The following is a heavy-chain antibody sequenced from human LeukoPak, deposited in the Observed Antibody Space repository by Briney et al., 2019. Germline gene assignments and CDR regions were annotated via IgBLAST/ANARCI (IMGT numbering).Heavy chain of an antibody. CDR2: ISSNTRDI. Sequence: GGSLRLSCAASGFAFGSYTMIWVRQAPGKGLEWVSSISSNTRDIYYTDSVKGRFTVSRDNSKNTLYLQMNSLRAEDTAVYYCARDPHYYGSGSLAHAPAFDIWGQGTMVTVSS. J-gene: IGHJ3*02. CDR3: ARDPHYYGSGSLAHAPAFDI. CDR1: GFAFGSYT. V-gene: IGHV3-21*04. D-gene: IGHD3-10*01.